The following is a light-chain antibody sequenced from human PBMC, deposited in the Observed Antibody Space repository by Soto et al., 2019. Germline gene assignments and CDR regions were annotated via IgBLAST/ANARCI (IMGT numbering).Light chain of an antibody. V-gene: IGLV2-14*01. CDR1: SSDIGGYNY. CDR3: SSYTTSSTWV. Sequence: QSVLTQPASVSGPPGQSITISCTGTSSDIGGYNYVSWYQQHPGKAPQLMIYEVSNRPSGVSNRFSGSKSGNTASLTISGLQAEDEADYYCSSYTTSSTWVFGGGTKLTVL. CDR2: EVS. J-gene: IGLJ3*02.